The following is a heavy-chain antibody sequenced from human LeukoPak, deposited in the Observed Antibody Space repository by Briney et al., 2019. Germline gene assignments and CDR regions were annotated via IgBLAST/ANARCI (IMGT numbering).Heavy chain of an antibody. CDR2: ISWNSGNI. CDR3: ARDSGYNAFDI. Sequence: GGSLRLSFAASGFTFDDYGMHWVRQGPGKGLEWVSGISWNSGNIGYADSVKGRFTFSRDNAKNSLYLQMNSLRAEDTAVFYCARDSGYNAFDIWGQGTTVTVSS. D-gene: IGHD5-12*01. J-gene: IGHJ3*02. CDR1: GFTFDDYG. V-gene: IGHV3-9*01.